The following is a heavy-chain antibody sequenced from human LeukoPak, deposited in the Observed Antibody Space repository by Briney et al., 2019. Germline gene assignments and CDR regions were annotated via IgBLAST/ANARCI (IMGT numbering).Heavy chain of an antibody. D-gene: IGHD7-27*01. Sequence: SVTVSCKASGGTFSSYAISWVRQAPAQGLEWMGRIIPILGIANYAQKFQGRVTITADKSTSTAYMELSSLRSEDTAVYYCARNWGQSYWYFDLWGRGTLVTVSS. CDR3: ARNWGQSYWYFDL. J-gene: IGHJ2*01. V-gene: IGHV1-69*04. CDR1: GGTFSSYA. CDR2: IIPILGIA.